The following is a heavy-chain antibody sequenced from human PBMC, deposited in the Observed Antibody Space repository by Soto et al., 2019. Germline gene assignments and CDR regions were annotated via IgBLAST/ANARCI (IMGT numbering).Heavy chain of an antibody. V-gene: IGHV3-23*01. J-gene: IGHJ4*02. CDR3: AKTWSGAHFDY. D-gene: IGHD3-3*01. Sequence: VGSLRLSCVASGFSFSNYAMSWVRQAPGKGLEWVSGISDSGDTTYHADSVKGRFTISRDNSKNTLYLQVDSLRAEDTAIYYCAKTWSGAHFDYWGQGTLVTVSS. CDR2: ISDSGDTT. CDR1: GFSFSNYA.